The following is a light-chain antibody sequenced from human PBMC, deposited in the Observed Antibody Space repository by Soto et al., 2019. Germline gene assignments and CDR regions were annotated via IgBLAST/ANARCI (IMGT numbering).Light chain of an antibody. Sequence: QSVLTQPASVPGSPGQSITISCTATSDDVGDYNFVSWYQQHPGKPPKLMIFEVSNRPSGISIRFSGSKSGKTASLTISGLQAEDEADYYCSSYTTTSTPYVFGTGTKLTVL. CDR2: EVS. J-gene: IGLJ1*01. V-gene: IGLV2-14*01. CDR3: SSYTTTSTPYV. CDR1: SDDVGDYNF.